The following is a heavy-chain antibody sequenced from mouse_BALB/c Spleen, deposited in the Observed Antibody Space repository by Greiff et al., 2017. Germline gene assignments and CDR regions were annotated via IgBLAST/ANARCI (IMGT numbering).Heavy chain of an antibody. CDR2: ISSGSSTI. CDR1: GFTFSSFG. CDR3: AREATVVGTGFAY. D-gene: IGHD1-1*01. V-gene: IGHV5-17*02. J-gene: IGHJ3*01. Sequence: EVKLVESGGGLVQPGGSRKLSCAASGFTFSSFGMHWVRQAPEKGLEWVAYISSGSSTIYYADTVKGRFTISRDNPKNTLFLQMTSLRSEDTAMYYCAREATVVGTGFAYWGQGTLVTVSA.